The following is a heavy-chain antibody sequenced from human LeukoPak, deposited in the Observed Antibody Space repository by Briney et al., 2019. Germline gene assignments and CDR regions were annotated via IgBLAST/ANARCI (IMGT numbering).Heavy chain of an antibody. D-gene: IGHD2-15*01. CDR1: GYTFTSYY. CDR3: ATLCCGSYYMDV. Sequence: ASVKVSCKASGYTFTSYYMHWVRQAPGQGLEWMGLINPTGGSTGYAQKFQGRVTMTRDMSTSTDYMELSSLRSEDTAVYYCATLCCGSYYMDVWGKGTTVTVSS. CDR2: INPTGGST. V-gene: IGHV1-46*01. J-gene: IGHJ6*03.